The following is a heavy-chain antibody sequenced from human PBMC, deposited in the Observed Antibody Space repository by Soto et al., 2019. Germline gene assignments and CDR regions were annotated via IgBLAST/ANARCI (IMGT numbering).Heavy chain of an antibody. J-gene: IGHJ4*02. Sequence: SETLSLTCAVYGGSFSGYYWSWIRQPPGKGLEWIGEINHSGSTNYNPSLKSRVTISVDTSKNQFSLKLSSVTAADTAVYYCARVLSDVDTAMVQGLFDYWGQGTLVTVYS. CDR3: ARVLSDVDTAMVQGLFDY. V-gene: IGHV4-34*01. CDR1: GGSFSGYY. CDR2: INHSGST. D-gene: IGHD5-18*01.